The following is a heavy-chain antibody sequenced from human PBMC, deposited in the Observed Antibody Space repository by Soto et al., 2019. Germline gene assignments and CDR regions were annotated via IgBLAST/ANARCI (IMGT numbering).Heavy chain of an antibody. D-gene: IGHD6-13*01. Sequence: GASVKVSCKASGYTFTSYGISWVRQAPGQGLEWMGWISAYNGNTNYAQKLQGRVTMTTDTSTSTAYMELRSLRSDDTAVYYCARAAAGYYYYGMDVWGQGTTVTVSS. CDR1: GYTFTSYG. J-gene: IGHJ6*02. V-gene: IGHV1-18*01. CDR3: ARAAAGYYYYGMDV. CDR2: ISAYNGNT.